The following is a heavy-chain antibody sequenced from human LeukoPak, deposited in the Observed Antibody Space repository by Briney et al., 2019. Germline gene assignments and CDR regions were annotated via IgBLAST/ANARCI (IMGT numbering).Heavy chain of an antibody. V-gene: IGHV3-23*01. J-gene: IGHJ4*02. CDR1: GFTLSSYV. D-gene: IGHD3-10*01. CDR2: ILAGGGTT. Sequence: GGSLRLSCAVSGFTLSSYVMTWVRQAPGKGLEWVSSILAGGGTTHYTDSVRGRFTISRDDSKNTLFLDMNSLRAEDTAVYFCAKPYTYGSDSSYQTFDSWGQGILVTVSS. CDR3: AKPYTYGSDSSYQTFDS.